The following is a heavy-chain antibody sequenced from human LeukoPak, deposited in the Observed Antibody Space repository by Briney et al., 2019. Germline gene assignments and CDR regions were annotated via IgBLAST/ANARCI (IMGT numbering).Heavy chain of an antibody. D-gene: IGHD3-16*02. CDR2: ISYDGSNK. J-gene: IGHJ5*02. CDR1: GFTFSSYA. Sequence: GGSLRLSCAASGFTFSSYAMHWVRQAPGKGLEWVAVISYDGSNKYYADSVKGRFTISRDNSKNTLYLQMNSLRAEDTAVYYCAGDYVWGSYREHNWFDPWGQGTLVTVSS. CDR3: AGDYVWGSYREHNWFDP. V-gene: IGHV3-30*04.